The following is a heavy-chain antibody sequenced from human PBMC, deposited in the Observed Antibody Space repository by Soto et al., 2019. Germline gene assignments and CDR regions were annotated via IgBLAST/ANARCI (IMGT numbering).Heavy chain of an antibody. CDR1: GFTFSSYA. CDR2: ISGSGGST. J-gene: IGHJ4*02. Sequence: PGGSLRLSCAASGFTFSSYAMSWVRQAPGKGLEWVSAISGSGGSTYYADSVKGRFTISRDNSKNTLYLQMNSLRAEDKAVYYCAKAPFTIFGAVTPTKTFDYWGQGPLVTVYS. CDR3: AKAPFTIFGAVTPTKTFDY. D-gene: IGHD3-3*01. V-gene: IGHV3-23*01.